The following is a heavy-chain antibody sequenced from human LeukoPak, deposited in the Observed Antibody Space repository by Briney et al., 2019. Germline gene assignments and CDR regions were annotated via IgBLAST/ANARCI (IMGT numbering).Heavy chain of an antibody. CDR3: ARLFSRGWEYHFGLDV. CDR1: GGSISTDASY. CDR2: IYYSGST. Sequence: SENLSLTCTVSGGSISTDASYWAWIRQPPGKGLEWIGSIYYSGSTYYSSSLKSRVTLSVDTSKNQFSLKMSSVTAADTAVFYCARLFSRGWEYHFGLDVWGQGTTVTVS. V-gene: IGHV4-39*01. D-gene: IGHD6-19*01. J-gene: IGHJ6*02.